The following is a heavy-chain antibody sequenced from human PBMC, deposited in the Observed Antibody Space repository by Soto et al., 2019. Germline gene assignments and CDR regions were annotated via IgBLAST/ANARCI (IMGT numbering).Heavy chain of an antibody. Sequence: GGSLRLSCAASGFSFGSYALSWVRQAPGKGLEWVSTISGSDGKTFYADSVKGRFSISRDTSQNTLYLQMNSLRADDTAIYYCARWSYLDYWGQGTQVTVSS. V-gene: IGHV3-23*01. CDR1: GFSFGSYA. CDR2: ISGSDGKT. J-gene: IGHJ4*02. D-gene: IGHD3-3*01. CDR3: ARWSYLDY.